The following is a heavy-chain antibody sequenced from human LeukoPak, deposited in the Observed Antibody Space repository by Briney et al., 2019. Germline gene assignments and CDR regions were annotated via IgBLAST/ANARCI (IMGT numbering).Heavy chain of an antibody. CDR1: GYTFTGYY. J-gene: IGHJ6*03. V-gene: IGHV1-2*02. CDR3: ARDRILDYYYMDV. Sequence: ASVKVSCKASGYTFTGYYMHWVRQAPGQGLEWMGWINPNSGGTNYAQKFQGRVTMTRDTSISTAYMELSRLRSDDTAVYYCARDRILDYYYMDVWGKGTTVTVSS. CDR2: INPNSGGT. D-gene: IGHD3-3*02.